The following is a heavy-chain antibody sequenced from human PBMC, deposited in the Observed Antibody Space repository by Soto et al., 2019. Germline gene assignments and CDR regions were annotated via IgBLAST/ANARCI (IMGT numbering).Heavy chain of an antibody. CDR2: ISSSSSYI. CDR1: GFTFSSYS. D-gene: IGHD6-13*01. Sequence: GGSLRLYCAASGFTFSSYSMNWVRQAPGKGLEWVSSISSSSSYIYYADSVKGRFTISRDNAKNSLYLQMNSLRAEDTAVYYCASSVSDSSSWYAFDIWGQGTMVTVSS. V-gene: IGHV3-21*01. J-gene: IGHJ3*02. CDR3: ASSVSDSSSWYAFDI.